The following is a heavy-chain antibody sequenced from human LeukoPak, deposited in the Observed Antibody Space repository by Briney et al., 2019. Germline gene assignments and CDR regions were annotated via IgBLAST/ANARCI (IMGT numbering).Heavy chain of an antibody. CDR2: IYYSGST. J-gene: IGHJ4*02. D-gene: IGHD1-26*01. V-gene: IGHV4-59*08. CDR1: GGSISSYY. CDR3: AIRGSQGLFDY. Sequence: PSETLSLTCTVSGGSISSYYWSWIRQPPGKGLEWIGYIYYSGSTNYNPSLKSRVTISVDTSKNQFSLKLSSMTAADTAVYYCAIRGSQGLFDYWGQGTLVTVSS.